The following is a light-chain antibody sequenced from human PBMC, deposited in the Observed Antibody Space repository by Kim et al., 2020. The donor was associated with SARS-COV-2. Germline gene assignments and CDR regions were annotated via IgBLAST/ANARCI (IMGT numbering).Light chain of an antibody. V-gene: IGKV1-12*01. CDR1: QGISPY. J-gene: IGKJ4*01. CDR3: QQANGFPLT. CDR2: TAS. Sequence: DIQMTQSPSSVSASVGDRVTITCRASQGISPYLAWYQQKPGQAPKLLIHTASTLQSGVPSRFSGSESGTDFTLTISSLQPEDVATYYCQQANGFPLTFGGGTKVDIK.